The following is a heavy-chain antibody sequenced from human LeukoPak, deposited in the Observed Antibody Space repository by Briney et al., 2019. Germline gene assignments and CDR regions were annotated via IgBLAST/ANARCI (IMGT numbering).Heavy chain of an antibody. Sequence: SETLSLTCTVSGGSISSYYWSWIRQPPGKGLEWIGYIYTSGSTNYNPSLKSRDTISVDTSKNQFSLKLSSVTAADTAVYYCARLGARVVVPAAIWFDPWGQGTLVTVSS. J-gene: IGHJ5*02. D-gene: IGHD2-2*01. CDR3: ARLGARVVVPAAIWFDP. CDR1: GGSISSYY. V-gene: IGHV4-4*09. CDR2: IYTSGST.